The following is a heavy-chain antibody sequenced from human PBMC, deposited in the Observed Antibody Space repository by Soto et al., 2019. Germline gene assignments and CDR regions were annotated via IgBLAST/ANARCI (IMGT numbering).Heavy chain of an antibody. CDR2: IKSKTDGGTT. V-gene: IGHV3-15*01. Sequence: GGSLRRSCAASGCTFSNAWMSWVRQAPGKGLEWVGRIKSKTDGGTTDYAAPVEGRFTISRDDSKNTLYLQMNSLKTEDTAVYYCTTYKDESNSAFWSGYSTGMYDRGYGMDVWGQGTTVTVSS. CDR1: GCTFSNAW. D-gene: IGHD3-3*01. CDR3: TTYKDESNSAFWSGYSTGMYDRGYGMDV. J-gene: IGHJ6*02.